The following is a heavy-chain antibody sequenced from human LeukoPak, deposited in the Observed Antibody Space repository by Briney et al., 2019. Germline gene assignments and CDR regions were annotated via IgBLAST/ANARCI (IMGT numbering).Heavy chain of an antibody. CDR2: IYYSGST. CDR3: ARGASIAVAGEGAFDI. D-gene: IGHD6-19*01. V-gene: IGHV4-59*01. J-gene: IGHJ3*02. CDR1: GYSISSYY. Sequence: SETLSLTFTVPGYSISSYYWSWIRQPPGKGLEWIGYIYYSGSTNYNPSLKSRVTISVNTSKNQFSLKLSSVTAADTAVYYCARGASIAVAGEGAFDIWGQGTMVTVSS.